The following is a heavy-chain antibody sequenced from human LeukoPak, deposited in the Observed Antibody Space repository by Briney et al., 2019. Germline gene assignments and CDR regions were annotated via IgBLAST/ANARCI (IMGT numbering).Heavy chain of an antibody. J-gene: IGHJ3*02. Sequence: PGGSLRLSCAASGFTFSSYGMHWVRQAPGKGLEWVAVISSDGSNKYYAYSVKGRFTISRDNSKNTLYLQMNSLRAEDTAVYYCAKDFGSSSGYWDDAFDIWGQGTMVTVSS. V-gene: IGHV3-30*18. CDR1: GFTFSSYG. CDR3: AKDFGSSSGYWDDAFDI. CDR2: ISSDGSNK. D-gene: IGHD3-22*01.